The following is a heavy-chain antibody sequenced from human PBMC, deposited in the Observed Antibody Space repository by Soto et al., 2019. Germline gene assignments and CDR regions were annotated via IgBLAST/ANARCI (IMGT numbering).Heavy chain of an antibody. J-gene: IGHJ6*02. CDR2: IIPIFGTA. V-gene: IGHV1-69*01. D-gene: IGHD3-3*01. CDR3: ARVTTIFGVVGHYVMDV. CDR1: GGTFSSYA. Sequence: SVQLTCKDSGGTFSSYASSWVRQEHRQGLEWMGGIIPIFGTANYAQKFQGRVTITADESTSTAYMELSSLRSEDTAVYYCARVTTIFGVVGHYVMDVWGQGTTVTVS.